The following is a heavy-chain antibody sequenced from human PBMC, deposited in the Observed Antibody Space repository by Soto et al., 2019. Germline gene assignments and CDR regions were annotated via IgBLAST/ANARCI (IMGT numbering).Heavy chain of an antibody. CDR1: GYTFTSYD. V-gene: IGHV1-8*01. Sequence: QVQLVXSGXXXXXXGASVKVSCKASGYTFTSYDINWVRQATGQGLEWMGWMNPNSGNTGYAQKFQGRVTMTRNTSISTAYMDLSSLRSEDTAVYYCARERSAAGTGWFDPWGQGTLVTVSS. J-gene: IGHJ5*02. D-gene: IGHD6-13*01. CDR2: MNPNSGNT. CDR3: ARERSAAGTGWFDP.